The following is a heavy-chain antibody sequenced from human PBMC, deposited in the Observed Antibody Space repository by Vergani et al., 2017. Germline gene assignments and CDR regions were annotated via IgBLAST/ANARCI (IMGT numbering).Heavy chain of an antibody. D-gene: IGHD2-15*01. CDR3: ATAGAAYCRGASCYDFFEY. CDR1: GFSFGSYG. CDR2: TRYDGIVE. Sequence: VQLVESGGGLVKRGGSLRLSCAASGFSFGSYGMHWVRQSPGKGLEWVAFTRYDGIVEYYGDSVRGRFTISRDNSKNTLYLQMNRLRPEDTAVYYCATAGAAYCRGASCYDFFEYWGQGTLVTVAS. J-gene: IGHJ4*02. V-gene: IGHV3-30*02.